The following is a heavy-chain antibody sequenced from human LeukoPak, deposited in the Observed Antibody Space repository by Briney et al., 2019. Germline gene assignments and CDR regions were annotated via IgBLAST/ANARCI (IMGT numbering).Heavy chain of an antibody. V-gene: IGHV4-59*12. D-gene: IGHD2-2*01. CDR1: GGSISSYY. Sequence: SETLSLTCTVSGGSISSYYWSWIRQPPGKGLEWIGYIYHSGSTYYNPSLKSRVTISVDRSKNQFSLKLSSVTAADTAVYYCARVNPAVRAFDYWGQGTLVTVSS. CDR3: ARVNPAVRAFDY. J-gene: IGHJ4*02. CDR2: IYHSGST.